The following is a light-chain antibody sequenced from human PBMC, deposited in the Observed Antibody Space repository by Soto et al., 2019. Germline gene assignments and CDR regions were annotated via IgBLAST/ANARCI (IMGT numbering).Light chain of an antibody. V-gene: IGLV2-14*01. Sequence: QSVLTQPASVSGSPGQSITISCTGTSSDVGGYNSVSWYQQHPGKAPKLMIYEVSSRPSGVSNRFSGSKSGNTASLTISGLQAEDEADYYCSSFTSSTTYVFXTGTKVTVL. CDR3: SSFTSSTTYV. CDR2: EVS. J-gene: IGLJ1*01. CDR1: SSDVGGYNS.